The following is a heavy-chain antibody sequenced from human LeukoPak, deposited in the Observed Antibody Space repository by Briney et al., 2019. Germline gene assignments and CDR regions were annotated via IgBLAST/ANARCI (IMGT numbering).Heavy chain of an antibody. J-gene: IGHJ4*02. CDR1: GYTFTGHY. CDR2: IIPIFGTA. D-gene: IGHD5-12*01. V-gene: IGHV1-69*13. CDR3: ARGYMGGYDGKYYFDY. Sequence: SVKVSCKASGYTFTGHYMHWVRQAPGQGLEWMGGIIPIFGTANYAQKFQGRVTITADESTSTAYMELSSLRSEDTAVYYCARGYMGGYDGKYYFDYWGQGTLVTVSS.